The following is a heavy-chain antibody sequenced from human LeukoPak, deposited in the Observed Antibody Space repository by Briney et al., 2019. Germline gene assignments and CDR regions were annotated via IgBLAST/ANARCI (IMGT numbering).Heavy chain of an antibody. CDR1: RFSLSGNY. J-gene: IGHJ6*02. V-gene: IGHV3-66*02. CDR3: AGDPGLRNGMDV. Sequence: QTGGSLRLSCAGSRFSLSGNYITWVRQAPGEGLEWVSVTYSDGTTFYADSVKGRFTISRDSSKNTLFIQMNSLRVEDTAVYYCAGDPGLRNGMDVWGQGTTVTVSS. CDR2: TYSDGTT. D-gene: IGHD2-8*01.